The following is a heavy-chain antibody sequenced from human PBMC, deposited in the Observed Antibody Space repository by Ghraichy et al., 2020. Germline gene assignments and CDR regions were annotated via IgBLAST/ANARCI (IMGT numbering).Heavy chain of an antibody. Sequence: SVKVSCKASGGIFRSYAINWVRQAPGQGLEWMGGIIPVLNTTNYAQKFQGRVTITADESTNTAYMELNNLKSEDTAVYYCARVNSWGATSPFDPWGQGTLVTVSS. CDR3: ARVNSWGATSPFDP. CDR2: IIPVLNTT. V-gene: IGHV1-69*13. CDR1: GGIFRSYA. D-gene: IGHD1-26*01. J-gene: IGHJ5*02.